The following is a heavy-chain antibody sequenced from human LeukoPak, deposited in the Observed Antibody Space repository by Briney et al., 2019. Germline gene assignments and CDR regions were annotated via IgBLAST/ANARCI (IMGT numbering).Heavy chain of an antibody. Sequence: SETLSLICTVSGGSISSYYWSWIRQPAGKGLEWIGRIYTSGSTNYNPSLKSRVTISVDKSKNQFSLKLSSVTAADTAVYYCAREFQQWLVYGAFDIWGQGTMVTVSS. V-gene: IGHV4-4*07. J-gene: IGHJ3*02. CDR2: IYTSGST. D-gene: IGHD6-19*01. CDR3: AREFQQWLVYGAFDI. CDR1: GGSISSYY.